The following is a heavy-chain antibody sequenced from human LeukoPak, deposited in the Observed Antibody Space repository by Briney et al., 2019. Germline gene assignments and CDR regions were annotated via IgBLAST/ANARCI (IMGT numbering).Heavy chain of an antibody. J-gene: IGHJ6*02. CDR3: ARGSSGYSFYYYGMDV. D-gene: IGHD3-22*01. Sequence: GASVKVSCKASGYTFTSYDINWVRQATGQGLEWMGWMNPNSGNTGYAQKFQGRVTMTRNTSISTAYMELSSPRSEDTAVYYCARGSSGYSFYYYGMDVWGQGTTVTVSS. CDR2: MNPNSGNT. V-gene: IGHV1-8*01. CDR1: GYTFTSYD.